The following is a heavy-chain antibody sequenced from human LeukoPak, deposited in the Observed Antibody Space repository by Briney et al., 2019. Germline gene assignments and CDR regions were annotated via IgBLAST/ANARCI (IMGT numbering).Heavy chain of an antibody. Sequence: SVKVSCKASGGTFSSYAISWVRQAPGQGLEWMGGIIPILGTANYAQKFQGGVTITTDESTSTAYMELSSPRSEDTAVYYCARGAGGSYFDYWGQGTLVTVSS. V-gene: IGHV1-69*05. J-gene: IGHJ4*02. CDR2: IIPILGTA. CDR1: GGTFSSYA. CDR3: ARGAGGSYFDY. D-gene: IGHD3-16*01.